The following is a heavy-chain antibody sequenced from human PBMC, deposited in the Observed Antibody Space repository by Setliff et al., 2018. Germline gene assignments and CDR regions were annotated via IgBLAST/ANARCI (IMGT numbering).Heavy chain of an antibody. V-gene: IGHV4-59*02. CDR3: AKGGTYRYFDF. Sequence: SETLSLTCTVSGDSVNNFYWTWIRQPPGKGLEWIGYIYHSGGTSYNPSLKSRVTMSVDTSMNQFSLNLNSVTAADTAVYFCAKGGTYRYFDFWGQGILVTVSS. J-gene: IGHJ4*02. CDR2: IYHSGGT. D-gene: IGHD2-15*01. CDR1: GDSVNNFY.